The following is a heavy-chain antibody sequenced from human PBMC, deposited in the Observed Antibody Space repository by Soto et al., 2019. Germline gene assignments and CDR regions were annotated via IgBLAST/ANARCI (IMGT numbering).Heavy chain of an antibody. CDR3: AKEFHTWNYFDY. CDR1: GFTFSGSG. V-gene: IGHV3-30*18. J-gene: IGHJ4*02. D-gene: IGHD1-20*01. CDR2: ISYDGTNK. Sequence: GGSLRLSCAASGFTFSGSGMHWVRQAPGKGLEWVSVISYDGTNKYYADSVKGRFTISRDNSKNTLYLQMNSLRAEDTGVYYCAKEFHTWNYFDYWGQGTLVTVSS.